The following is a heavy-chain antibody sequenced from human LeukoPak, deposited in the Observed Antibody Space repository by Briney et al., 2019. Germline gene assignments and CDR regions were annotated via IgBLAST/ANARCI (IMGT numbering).Heavy chain of an antibody. CDR1: GYTFTGYY. CDR2: INPNSGGT. D-gene: IGHD4/OR15-4a*01. CDR3: ARRELPRYGGKPDY. V-gene: IGHV1-2*06. Sequence: ASVKVSCKASGYTFTGYYMHWVRQAPGQGLEWMGRINPNSGGTNYAQKLQGRVTMTTDTSTSTAYMELRSLRSDDTAVYYCARRELPRYGGKPDYWGQGTLVTVSS. J-gene: IGHJ4*02.